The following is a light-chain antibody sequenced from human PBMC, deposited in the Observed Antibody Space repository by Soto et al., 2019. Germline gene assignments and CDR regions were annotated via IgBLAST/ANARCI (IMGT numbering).Light chain of an antibody. CDR3: TVYGSPPRT. CDR1: QSVTSSS. Sequence: VLSLSAGSLYLAPGEIATPSCGASQSVTSSSLAWSQQKVGRAPRVLIYGASNSATGIPDRFSGSGSGTDFTLTITSLQPEDFAVYCCTVYGSPPRTSAQGTRLEI. J-gene: IGKJ5*01. V-gene: IGKV3-20*01. CDR2: GAS.